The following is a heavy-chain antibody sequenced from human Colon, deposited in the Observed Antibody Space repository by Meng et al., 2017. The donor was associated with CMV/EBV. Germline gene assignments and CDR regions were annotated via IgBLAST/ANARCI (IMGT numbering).Heavy chain of an antibody. D-gene: IGHD3-10*01. CDR3: ARGGARGSGSGLDY. J-gene: IGHJ4*02. CDR2: IKQDGSEK. V-gene: IGHV3-7*01. CDR1: GFSFSSYW. Sequence: GESLKISCAASGFSFSSYWMSWVRQAPGKGLEWVANIKQDGSEKYYVDSLKGRFTISRVNAQNSLFLQVNSLRAEDTAIYYCARGGARGSGSGLDYWGQGALVTVSS.